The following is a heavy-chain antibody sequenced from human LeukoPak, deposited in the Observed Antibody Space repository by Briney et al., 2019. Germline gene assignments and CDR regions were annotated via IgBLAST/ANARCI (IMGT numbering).Heavy chain of an antibody. CDR3: AKGSSNGRPYYFDF. D-gene: IGHD6-25*01. Sequence: GGSLRLSCAASGFTFSTYAMSWVRHAPGKGLEWVSASNGYDTYYADSVKGRFTISKDNSKNTLYLQMNSLRAEDSAIYYCAKGSSNGRPYYFDFWGPGSLVTVSS. CDR1: GFTFSTYA. CDR2: SNGYDT. V-gene: IGHV3-23*01. J-gene: IGHJ4*02.